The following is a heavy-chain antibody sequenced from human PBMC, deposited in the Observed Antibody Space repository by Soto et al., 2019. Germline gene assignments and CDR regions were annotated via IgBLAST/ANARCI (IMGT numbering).Heavy chain of an antibody. CDR1: GFTFSNAW. CDR3: TLWFGEKKY. Sequence: EVQLVESGGGLVKPGGSLRLSCAASGFTFSNAWMNWVRQAPGKGLEWVGRIKSEVDGGTTDYAAPVKGRFAISRDDSKKTLYLQMNSLKSEDTAVYYCTLWFGEKKYWGQGTLVTVSS. V-gene: IGHV3-15*01. J-gene: IGHJ4*02. CDR2: IKSEVDGGTT. D-gene: IGHD3-10*01.